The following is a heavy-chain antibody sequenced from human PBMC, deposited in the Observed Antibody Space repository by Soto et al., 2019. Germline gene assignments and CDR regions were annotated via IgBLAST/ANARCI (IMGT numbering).Heavy chain of an antibody. V-gene: IGHV3-72*01. Sequence: EVQLVESGGGFVQPGGSLRLSCAASGFAFSDHYMDWVRQAPGKGLEWVGRAKNKINGHTTEYAASIKGRFTISRDDSENSLFLQMNSLKTEDTAVYYCARGRYCSGGRCYWTFDYWGQGALVTVSS. CDR2: AKNKINGHTT. CDR3: ARGRYCSGGRCYWTFDY. J-gene: IGHJ4*02. D-gene: IGHD2-15*01. CDR1: GFAFSDHY.